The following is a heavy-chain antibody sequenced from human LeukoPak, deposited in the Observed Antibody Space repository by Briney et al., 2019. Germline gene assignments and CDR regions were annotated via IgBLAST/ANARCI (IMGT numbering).Heavy chain of an antibody. D-gene: IGHD5-18*01. Sequence: SETLSLTCSVSSGSISSYYWSWIRQPPGKGLEWIGYIYYSGRTSYNPSLKSRVTISVDTSKNHFSLTLSSVTAADTAVYYCARGQKYRNGYTVTELGSGYFDYWGQGTLVTVSS. CDR1: SGSISSYY. J-gene: IGHJ4*02. CDR3: ARGQKYRNGYTVTELGSGYFDY. V-gene: IGHV4-59*01. CDR2: IYYSGRT.